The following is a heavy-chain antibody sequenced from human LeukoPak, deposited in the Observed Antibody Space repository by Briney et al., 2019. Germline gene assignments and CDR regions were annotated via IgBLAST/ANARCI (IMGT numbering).Heavy chain of an antibody. CDR3: AKAYGSGSYALDY. D-gene: IGHD3-10*01. CDR1: GFTFSSYA. CDR2: ISYDGSNK. J-gene: IGHJ4*02. V-gene: IGHV3-30*04. Sequence: PGGSLRLPCAASGFTFSSYAMHWVRQAPGKGLEWVAVISYDGSNKYYADSVKGRFTISRDNSKNTLYLQMNSLRAEDTAVYYCAKAYGSGSYALDYWGQGTLVTVSS.